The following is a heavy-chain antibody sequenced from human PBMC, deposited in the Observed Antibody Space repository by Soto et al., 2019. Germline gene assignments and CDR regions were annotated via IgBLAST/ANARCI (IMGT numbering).Heavy chain of an antibody. CDR1: GLTFGSIA. D-gene: IGHD2-15*01. J-gene: IGHJ4*02. Sequence: WGSLRLTWVASGLTFGSIAMSWVRQSPGEGLEWVSTITYTGGDAKYADSVRGRFAISRDNPKNTLYLQMSNLRAEDSAIYFCVRGSKDSCTARRIFHXWGRGTLVTVSX. CDR2: ITYTGGDA. CDR3: VRGSKDSCTARRIFHX. V-gene: IGHV3-23*01.